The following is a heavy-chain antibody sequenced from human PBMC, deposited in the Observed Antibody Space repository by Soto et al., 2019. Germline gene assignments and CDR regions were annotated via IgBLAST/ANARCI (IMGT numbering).Heavy chain of an antibody. Sequence: GASLKISCKGSGYSFTSYWISWVRQMPGKGLEWMGRIDPSDSYTNYSPSFQGHVTISADKSISTAYLQWSSLKASDTAMYYCARLGSSGWLGGAFDIWGQGTMVTVSS. V-gene: IGHV5-10-1*01. CDR3: ARLGSSGWLGGAFDI. CDR1: GYSFTSYW. CDR2: IDPSDSYT. D-gene: IGHD6-19*01. J-gene: IGHJ3*02.